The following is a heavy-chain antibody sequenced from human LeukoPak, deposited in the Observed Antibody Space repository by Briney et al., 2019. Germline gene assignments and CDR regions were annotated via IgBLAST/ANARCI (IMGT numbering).Heavy chain of an antibody. J-gene: IGHJ4*02. CDR2: IYTSGST. Sequence: SQTLSLTCTVSGNSISSGDNYWSWLRQPAGKGLEWIGRIYTSGSTNYNPSLKSRVTISGDTSKNQFSLRLSSVTAADTAVYYCARASYSYDINGWVPFDYWGQGTLVTVSS. D-gene: IGHD3-22*01. CDR3: ARASYSYDINGWVPFDY. V-gene: IGHV4-61*02. CDR1: GNSISSGDNY.